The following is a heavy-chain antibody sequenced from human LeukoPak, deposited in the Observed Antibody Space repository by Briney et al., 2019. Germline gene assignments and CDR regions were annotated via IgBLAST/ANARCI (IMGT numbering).Heavy chain of an antibody. CDR3: AKDPGRLGPIVVVVAAIDY. CDR1: GFTFSSYG. D-gene: IGHD2-15*01. J-gene: IGHJ4*02. Sequence: GRSLRLSCAASGFTFSSYGMHWVRQAPGKGLEWVAVISYDGSNKYYADSVKGRFTISRDNSKNTLYLQMNSLRAEDTAVYYCAKDPGRLGPIVVVVAAIDYWGQGTLVTVSS. V-gene: IGHV3-30*18. CDR2: ISYDGSNK.